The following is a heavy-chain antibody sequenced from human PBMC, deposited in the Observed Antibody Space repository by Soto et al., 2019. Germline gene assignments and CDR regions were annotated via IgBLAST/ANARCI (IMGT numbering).Heavy chain of an antibody. J-gene: IGHJ4*02. CDR1: GFTFSTYA. D-gene: IGHD5-12*01. CDR3: ARFVGYGGDDYYFDY. CDR2: ISRDGTNK. Sequence: QVQLVESGGGVVQPGRSLRLSCAASGFTFSTYAMHWVRQAPGKGLEWVAVISRDGTNKYHADSVKGRFTISRDNSKNTMYLQMNSLRDEDTAMYYCARFVGYGGDDYYFDYWGQGTLVTVSS. V-gene: IGHV3-30-3*01.